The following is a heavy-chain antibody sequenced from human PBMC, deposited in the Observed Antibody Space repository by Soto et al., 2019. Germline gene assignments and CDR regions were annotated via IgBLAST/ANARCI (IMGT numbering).Heavy chain of an antibody. J-gene: IGHJ6*01. CDR2: INPSGGST. D-gene: IGHD6-13*01. CDR3: ARDLNAAATSYYYYGMEG. V-gene: IGHV1-46*01. CDR1: GYTFTSYY. Sequence: GASVNVSCKASGYTFTSYYMHWVRQAPVQGLEWMGIINPSGGSTSYAQKFQGRVTMTRDTSTSTVYMELSSLRSEDTAVYYCARDLNAAATSYYYYGMEGWGQGTTVTVSS.